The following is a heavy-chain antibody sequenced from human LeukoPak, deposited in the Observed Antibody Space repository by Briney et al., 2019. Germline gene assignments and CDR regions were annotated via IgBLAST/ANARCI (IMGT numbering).Heavy chain of an antibody. CDR2: IYYGGST. CDR1: GGSISSYY. D-gene: IGHD6-19*01. J-gene: IGHJ4*02. Sequence: SETLSLTCTVSGGSISSYYWSWIRQPPGKGLEWIGYIYYGGSTNYNPSLKSRVTISVDTSKNQFSLKLSSVTAADTAVYYCARGRSSGYWGQGTLVTVSS. CDR3: ARGRSSGY. V-gene: IGHV4-59*12.